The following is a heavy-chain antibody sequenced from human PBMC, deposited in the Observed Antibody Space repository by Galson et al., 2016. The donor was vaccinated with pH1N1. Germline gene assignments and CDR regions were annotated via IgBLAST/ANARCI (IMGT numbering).Heavy chain of an antibody. Sequence: SLRLSCAASGFTFSNVWMSWVRQAPGKGLEWVGRIKSKTDGATRDFAAPVKGRVSISRDDSKNTVYLQRNSLKTEDTAVYFCAAGSGRSDFDYWGQGTLVTVSS. V-gene: IGHV3-15*01. CDR1: GFTFSNVW. J-gene: IGHJ4*02. D-gene: IGHD3-10*01. CDR3: AAGSGRSDFDY. CDR2: IKSKTDGATR.